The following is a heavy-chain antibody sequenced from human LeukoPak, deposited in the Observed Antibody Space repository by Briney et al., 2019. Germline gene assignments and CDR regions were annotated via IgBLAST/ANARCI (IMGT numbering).Heavy chain of an antibody. CDR1: GGSISSYY. J-gene: IGHJ4*02. D-gene: IGHD3-22*01. CDR3: ARDQYYYDSSGYYYFDY. Sequence: PSETLSLTCTVSGGSISSYYWSWIRQPAGKGLEWIGRIYTSGSTNYNPSLKSRVTMSVDTSKNQFSLKLSSVTAADTAVYYCARDQYYYDSSGYYYFDYWGQGTLVTVSS. CDR2: IYTSGST. V-gene: IGHV4-4*07.